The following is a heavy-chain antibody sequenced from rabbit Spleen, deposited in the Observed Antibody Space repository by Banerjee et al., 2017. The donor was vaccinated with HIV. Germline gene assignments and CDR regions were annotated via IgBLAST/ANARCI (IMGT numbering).Heavy chain of an antibody. V-gene: IGHV1S45*01. CDR1: GVSLHDKDV. J-gene: IGHJ4*01. CDR2: INIVTGKS. D-gene: IGHD1-1*01. CDR3: ARDLVAVIGWNFNL. Sequence: EQLEESGGGLVQPEGSLTLTCKASGVSLHDKDVMCWVRQAPVKGLEWIACINIVTGKSDYARWAKGRFTMSRTSTTTVTLQMTSLAAADTATYFCARDLVAVIGWNFNLWGPGTLVTVS.